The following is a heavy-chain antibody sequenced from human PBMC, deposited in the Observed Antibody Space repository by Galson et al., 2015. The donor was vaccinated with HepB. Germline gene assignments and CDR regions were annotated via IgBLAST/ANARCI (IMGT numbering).Heavy chain of an antibody. Sequence: SLRLSCAASGFTFSSYAMCWVRQAPGKGLEWVSAISGSGGSTYYADSVKVRFTISRDNSKYTLYLQMNSLRAEDTAVYYCAKLFDGPTYYYDSSGYYHDYWGQGTLVTVSS. CDR1: GFTFSSYA. CDR2: ISGSGGST. CDR3: AKLFDGPTYYYDSSGYYHDY. D-gene: IGHD3-22*01. V-gene: IGHV3-23*01. J-gene: IGHJ4*02.